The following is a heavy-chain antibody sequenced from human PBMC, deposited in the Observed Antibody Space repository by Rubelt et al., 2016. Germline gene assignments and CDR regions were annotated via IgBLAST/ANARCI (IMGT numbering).Heavy chain of an antibody. CDR2: INHSGST. D-gene: IGHD2-2*01. CDR1: GGSFSGYY. CDR3: ARARDIVVPPAEGYFDY. J-gene: IGHJ4*02. Sequence: QWGAGLLKPSETLSLTCAVYGGSFSGYYWSWIRQPPGKGLEWIGEINHSGSTNYNPSLKSRVTISVDTSKNHFSLKLSSVTAADTAVYYCARARDIVVPPAEGYFDYWGQGTLVTVSS. V-gene: IGHV4-34*01.